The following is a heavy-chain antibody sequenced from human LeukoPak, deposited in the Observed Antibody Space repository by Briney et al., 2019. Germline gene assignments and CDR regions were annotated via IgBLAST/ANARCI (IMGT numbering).Heavy chain of an antibody. V-gene: IGHV4-38-2*02. CDR3: AIRFSSSWYSDAFDI. CDR1: GYSISSGYY. CDR2: IYRSENTSWIYYSGST. Sequence: SETLSLTCNVSGYSISSGYYWGWIRQPPGKGLEWIGSIYRSENTSWIYYSGSTSYNPSLKSRVTISVDTSKNQFSLRLGSVTAADTAVYYCAIRFSSSWYSDAFDIWGQGTMVTVSS. D-gene: IGHD6-13*01. J-gene: IGHJ3*02.